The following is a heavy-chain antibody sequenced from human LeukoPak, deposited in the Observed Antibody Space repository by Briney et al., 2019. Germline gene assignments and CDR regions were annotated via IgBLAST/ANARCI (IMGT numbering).Heavy chain of an antibody. CDR2: IIPIFGTA. V-gene: IGHV1-69*06. Sequence: SVKVSCKASGGTFSSYAISWVRQAPGQGHGWMGGIIPIFGTANYAQKFQGRVTITADKSTSTAYMELSSLRSEDTAVYYCVVGYSYGPWYYGMDVWGKGTTVTVSS. D-gene: IGHD5-18*01. CDR1: GGTFSSYA. J-gene: IGHJ6*04. CDR3: VVGYSYGPWYYGMDV.